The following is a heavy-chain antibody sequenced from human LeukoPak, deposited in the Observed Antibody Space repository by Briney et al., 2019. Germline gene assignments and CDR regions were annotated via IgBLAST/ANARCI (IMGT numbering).Heavy chain of an antibody. CDR3: ARYRSTMVRGVTNNWFDP. Sequence: GGSLRLSCTASGFTFSSYSMNWVRQAPGKGPEWLSYISWGSNVIYYADSVKGRFTTSRDDAKNSLFLQMNSLTDEDTAVYYCARYRSTMVRGVTNNWFDPWGQGTLVTVSS. CDR1: GFTFSSYS. D-gene: IGHD3-10*01. CDR2: ISWGSNVI. J-gene: IGHJ5*02. V-gene: IGHV3-48*02.